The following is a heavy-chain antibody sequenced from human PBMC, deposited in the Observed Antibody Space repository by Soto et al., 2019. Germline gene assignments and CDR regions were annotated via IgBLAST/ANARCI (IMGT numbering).Heavy chain of an antibody. CDR1: GFTFSNYA. CDR2: ISGSGGKT. CDR3: ANGGAYDSLDS. D-gene: IGHD5-12*01. Sequence: GGSLRLSCAASGFTFSNYAMTWVRQAPGKGLEWVSSISGSGGKTNYAYSVKGRFTISRDNSQNTLFLQMNSLRVDDTAVYYCANGGAYDSLDSWGQGTLVTVSS. J-gene: IGHJ4*02. V-gene: IGHV3-23*01.